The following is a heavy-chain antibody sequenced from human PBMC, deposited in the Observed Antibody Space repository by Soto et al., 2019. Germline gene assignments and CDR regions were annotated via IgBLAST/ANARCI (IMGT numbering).Heavy chain of an antibody. D-gene: IGHD3-3*01. CDR2: IIPIFGTA. J-gene: IGHJ6*02. CDR3: ASNSPYYDFWSGPNYYYYGMDV. V-gene: IGHV1-69*01. Sequence: SVKVSCKASGGTFSSYAISWVRQAPGQGLEWMGGIIPIFGTANYAQKFQGRVTITADESTSTAYMELSSLRSEDTAVYYCASNSPYYDFWSGPNYYYYGMDVWGQGTTVTVSS. CDR1: GGTFSSYA.